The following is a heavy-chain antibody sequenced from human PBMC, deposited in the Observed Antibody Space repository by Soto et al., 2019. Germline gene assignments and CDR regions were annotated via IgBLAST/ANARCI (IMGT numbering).Heavy chain of an antibody. CDR1: GFTFTSSA. V-gene: IGHV1-58*02. CDR3: AAGSRSYSSFDY. CDR2: IVVGSGNT. Sequence: ASVKVSCKASGFTFTSSAMQWVRQARGQRLEWIGWIVVGSGNTNYAQKFQERVTITRDMSTSTAYMELSSLRSEDTAVYYCAAGSRSYSSFDYWGQGTLVTVSS. J-gene: IGHJ4*02. D-gene: IGHD1-26*01.